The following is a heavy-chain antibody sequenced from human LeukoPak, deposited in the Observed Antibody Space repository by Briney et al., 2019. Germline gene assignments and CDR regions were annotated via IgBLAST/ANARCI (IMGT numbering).Heavy chain of an antibody. J-gene: IGHJ4*02. D-gene: IGHD1-14*01. CDR2: VSNRGGTT. CDR3: AKPAKTDYTDY. CDR1: DFTFTNYA. Sequence: PGGSLRLSCAASDFTFTNYAMSWVRQAPGKGLEWVSAVSNRGGTTYYADSVKGRFTISRDNSKNTLYLQMNSLRAEDTALYYCAKPAKTDYTDYWGQGTLVTVSS. V-gene: IGHV3-23*01.